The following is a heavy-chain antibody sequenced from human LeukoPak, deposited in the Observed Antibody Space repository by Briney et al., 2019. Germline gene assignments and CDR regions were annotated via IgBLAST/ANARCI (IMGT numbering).Heavy chain of an antibody. CDR2: IYYSGST. Sequence: SETLSLTCTVSGGSISSYYWSWIRQPPGKGAEWSGYIYYSGSTKNNPSLKSRVTISVDTSKNQFSLKLSSVTAADTAVYYCARLPPGPLDAFDIWCQGTMVTVSS. J-gene: IGHJ3*02. V-gene: IGHV4-59*01. CDR3: ARLPPGPLDAFDI. CDR1: GGSISSYY.